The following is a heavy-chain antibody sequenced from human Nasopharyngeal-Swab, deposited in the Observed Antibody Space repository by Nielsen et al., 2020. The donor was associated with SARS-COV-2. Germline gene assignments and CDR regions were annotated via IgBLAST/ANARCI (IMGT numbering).Heavy chain of an antibody. Sequence: GGSLRLSCAASGFTFSDYYMSWIRQAPGKGLEWVSYISSSGSTIYYADSVKGRFTISRDNAKNPLYLQMNSLRAEDTAVYYCARDRYSSSWYGPIDYWGQGTLVTVSS. D-gene: IGHD6-13*01. J-gene: IGHJ4*02. CDR3: ARDRYSSSWYGPIDY. CDR1: GFTFSDYY. CDR2: ISSSGSTI. V-gene: IGHV3-11*01.